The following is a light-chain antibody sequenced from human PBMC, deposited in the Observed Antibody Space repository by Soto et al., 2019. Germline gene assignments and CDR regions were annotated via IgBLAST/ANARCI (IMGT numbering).Light chain of an antibody. CDR1: SGSVSTSYY. Sequence: QAVVTQEPSFSVSPGVTVTLTCGLSSGSVSTSYYPSWYQQTPGQAPRTLIYSTNIRSSGVPDRFSGSILGNKAALTITGAQADDESEYYCLLYMGSGVSVLGGGTKLTVL. CDR3: LLYMGSGVSV. J-gene: IGLJ3*02. CDR2: STN. V-gene: IGLV8-61*01.